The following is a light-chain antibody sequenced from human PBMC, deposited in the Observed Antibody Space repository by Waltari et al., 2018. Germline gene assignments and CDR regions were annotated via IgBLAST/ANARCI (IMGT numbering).Light chain of an antibody. CDR3: QQYYTVSRT. Sequence: DIVMTQSPDSLAVPLGERATINCKSSETILFKSNNKNYLPWYQQKTGQPPNLLVYWAYTRESGVPDRFSGSGSGTDFTLTISSLQAEDVAVYYCQQYYTVSRTFGQGTRVEIK. CDR2: WAY. CDR1: ETILFKSNNKNY. V-gene: IGKV4-1*01. J-gene: IGKJ1*01.